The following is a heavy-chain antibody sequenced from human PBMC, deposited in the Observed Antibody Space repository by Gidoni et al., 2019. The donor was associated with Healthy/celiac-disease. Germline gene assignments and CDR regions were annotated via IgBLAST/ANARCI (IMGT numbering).Heavy chain of an antibody. D-gene: IGHD6-19*01. CDR3: ARAYSSGYEGSFDY. Sequence: QVQLVESGGGLVKPGGSLRLSCAASGVTFSDYYMSWIRQAPGKGLGLVSYISSSGITISYADSVKGRFTISSDNAKNSLYLQMNSLRAEDTAVYYCARAYSSGYEGSFDYWGQGTLVTVSS. CDR1: GVTFSDYY. V-gene: IGHV3-11*01. J-gene: IGHJ4*02. CDR2: ISSSGITI.